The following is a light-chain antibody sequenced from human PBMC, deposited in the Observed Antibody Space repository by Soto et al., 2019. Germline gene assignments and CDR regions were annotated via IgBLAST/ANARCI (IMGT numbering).Light chain of an antibody. V-gene: IGKV4-1*01. CDR2: WAS. CDR1: QNVLYTSNNKNY. J-gene: IGKJ1*01. CDR3: QQYYTSPQT. Sequence: DIVMTQSPDSLAVSLGERATINCKSSQNVLYTSNNKNYLAWYQQKPGQPPKLLIYWASTRESGVPDRFSGSGSRTDFTLSIRSLQAEDVAVYYCQQYYTSPQTFGQGTKVEIK.